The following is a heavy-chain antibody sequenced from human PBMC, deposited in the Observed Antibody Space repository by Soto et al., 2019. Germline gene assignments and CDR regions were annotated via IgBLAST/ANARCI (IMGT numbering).Heavy chain of an antibody. CDR2: INHSGST. CDR1: GGSISSGGYY. Sequence: SETLSLTCAVSGGSISSGGYYWSCIRQPPGKGLEWIGEINHSGSTNYNPSLKSRVTISVDTSKNQFSLKLSSVTAADTAVYYCARAPGTYYYYGMDVWGQGTTVTVSS. V-gene: IGHV4-34*01. J-gene: IGHJ6*02. D-gene: IGHD1-1*01. CDR3: ARAPGTYYYYGMDV.